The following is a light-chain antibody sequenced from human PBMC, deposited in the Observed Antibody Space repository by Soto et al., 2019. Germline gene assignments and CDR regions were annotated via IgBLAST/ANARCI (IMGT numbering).Light chain of an antibody. CDR3: DSYTTSSTYV. CDR1: SSDVGRYNY. V-gene: IGLV2-14*03. CDR2: DVS. Sequence: QSALTQPASVSGSPGQSITISCTGTSSDVGRYNYVSWYQHHPGKAPKLIFYDVSNRPSGVSERFSVSKSGYTASLTISGLQAEDEADYYCDSYTTSSTYVFGTGTNVTVL. J-gene: IGLJ1*01.